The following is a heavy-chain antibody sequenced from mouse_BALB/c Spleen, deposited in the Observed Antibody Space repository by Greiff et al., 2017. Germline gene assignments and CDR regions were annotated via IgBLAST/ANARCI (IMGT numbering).Heavy chain of an antibody. CDR2: INPSNGRT. Sequence: QVQLQQPGAELVKPGASVKLSCKASGYTFTSYWMHWVKQRPGQGLEWIGEINPSNGRTNYNEKFKSKATLTVDKSSSTAYMQLSSLTSEDSAVYYCARLTHFDCWGQGTTLTVSS. J-gene: IGHJ2*01. CDR1: GYTFTSYW. V-gene: IGHV1S81*02. CDR3: ARLTHFDC. D-gene: IGHD1-1*01.